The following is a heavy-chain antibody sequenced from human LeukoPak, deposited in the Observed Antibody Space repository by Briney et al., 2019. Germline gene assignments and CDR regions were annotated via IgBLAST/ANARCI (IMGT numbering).Heavy chain of an antibody. CDR3: ARDQEGFDY. CDR2: TYPRDGST. J-gene: IGHJ4*02. V-gene: IGHV1-46*01. Sequence: ASVKVSCKASGYTFTSYAMNWVRQAPGQGLEWMGMTYPRDGSTSYAQKFQGRVTVTRDTSTSTVHMELSGLRSEDTAVYYCARDQEGFDYWGQGTLVTVSS. CDR1: GYTFTSYA.